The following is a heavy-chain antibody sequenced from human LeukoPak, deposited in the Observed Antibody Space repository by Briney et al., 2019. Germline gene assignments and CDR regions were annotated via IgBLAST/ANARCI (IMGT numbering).Heavy chain of an antibody. CDR1: GGSISSSSYY. J-gene: IGHJ4*02. CDR3: ARATRGYSYPFDY. Sequence: PSETLSLTCTVSGGSISSSSYYWGWIRQPPGKGLEWIGSIYYSGSTYYNPSLKSRVTISVDTSKNQFSLKLSSVTAADTAVCYCARATRGYSYPFDYWGQGTLVTVSS. V-gene: IGHV4-39*07. CDR2: IYYSGST. D-gene: IGHD5-18*01.